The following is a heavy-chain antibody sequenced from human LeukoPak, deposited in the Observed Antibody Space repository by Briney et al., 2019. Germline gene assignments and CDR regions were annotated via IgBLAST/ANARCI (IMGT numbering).Heavy chain of an antibody. CDR1: GLTFSSYG. Sequence: GGSLRLSCAASGLTFSSYGMHWVRQAPGKGLEWVAVISYDGSNKYYADSVKGRFTISRDNSKNTLYLQMNSLRAEDTAVYYCAKAKGDYDDYWGQGTLVTVSS. CDR3: AKAKGDYDDY. V-gene: IGHV3-30*18. CDR2: ISYDGSNK. J-gene: IGHJ4*02.